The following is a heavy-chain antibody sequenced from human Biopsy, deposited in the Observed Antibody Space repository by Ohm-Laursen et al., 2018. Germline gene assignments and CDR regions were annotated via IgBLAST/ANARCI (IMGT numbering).Heavy chain of an antibody. Sequence: SETLSLTCTVSGGSFTGHYWSWIRQPPGKGLEWIGHISYTGYTSYNASLKSRVTISVDTSRNHFSLRLSSLTAADTAVYYCARGSNDFGGLYFPRWGQGILVTVSS. CDR3: ARGSNDFGGLYFPR. J-gene: IGHJ4*02. CDR2: ISYTGYT. V-gene: IGHV4-59*11. D-gene: IGHD4-23*01. CDR1: GGSFTGHY.